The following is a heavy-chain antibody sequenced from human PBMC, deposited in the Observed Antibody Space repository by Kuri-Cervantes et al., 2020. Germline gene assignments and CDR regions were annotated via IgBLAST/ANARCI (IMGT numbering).Heavy chain of an antibody. CDR1: GFTFSSYA. CDR3: ARDSGSSWWGAFDP. CDR2: IYYSGST. V-gene: IGHV4-59*01. J-gene: IGHJ5*02. D-gene: IGHD6-13*01. Sequence: ESLKIFCAASGFTFSSYAMSWVRQAPGKGLEWIGYIYYSGSTNYNPSFKSLVTISVDTSKNQFSLKLSSVTAADTAVYYCARDSGSSWWGAFDPWCQGTLVTVSS.